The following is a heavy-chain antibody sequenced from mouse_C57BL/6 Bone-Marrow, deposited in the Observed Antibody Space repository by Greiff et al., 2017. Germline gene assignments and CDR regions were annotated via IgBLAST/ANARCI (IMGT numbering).Heavy chain of an antibody. D-gene: IGHD1-1*01. V-gene: IGHV14-4*01. Sequence: VQLQQSGAELVRPGASVKLSCTASGFNINGYYMHWVKQRPEQGLEWIGCIDPENGDTEYASKFQGKATITADTSSNTAYLQLSSLTSEDSAFYYCTPYYYGSSYDYGGQGTTLTVSS. CDR2: IDPENGDT. CDR3: TPYYYGSSYDY. J-gene: IGHJ2*01. CDR1: GFNINGYY.